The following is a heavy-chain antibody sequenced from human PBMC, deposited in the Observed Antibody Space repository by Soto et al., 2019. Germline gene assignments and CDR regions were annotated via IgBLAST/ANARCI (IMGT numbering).Heavy chain of an antibody. CDR3: ARAPRSDSSGYYSPHFDY. Sequence: QVQLRESGPGLVKPSQTLSLTCTVSGGSISSGGHYWSWIRQHPGKGLEWIRYIHYSGSTYYNPSLKSRVSISVDTSKDHFSLKLSSITGADTAVYYCARAPRSDSSGYYSPHFDYWGQGTLVTVSS. CDR1: GGSISSGGHY. V-gene: IGHV4-31*03. D-gene: IGHD3-22*01. CDR2: IHYSGST. J-gene: IGHJ4*02.